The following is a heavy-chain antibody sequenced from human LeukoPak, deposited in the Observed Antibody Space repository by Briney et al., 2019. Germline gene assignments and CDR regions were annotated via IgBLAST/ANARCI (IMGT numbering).Heavy chain of an antibody. CDR1: GGSNSSGSYY. J-gene: IGHJ3*02. Sequence: PSETLSLTCTVSGGSNSSGSYYWSWIRQPAGKGLEWIGRIYTSGSTNYNPSLKSRVTISVDTSKNQFSLKLSSVTAADTAVYYCAGYCSSTSCFVDAFDIWGQGTMVTVSS. CDR2: IYTSGST. D-gene: IGHD2-2*01. V-gene: IGHV4-61*02. CDR3: AGYCSSTSCFVDAFDI.